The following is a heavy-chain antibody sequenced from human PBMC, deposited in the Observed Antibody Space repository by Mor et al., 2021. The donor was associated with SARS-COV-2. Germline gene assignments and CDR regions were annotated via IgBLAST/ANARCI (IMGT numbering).Heavy chain of an antibody. CDR3: ARWATYYYGSGSYCFDY. V-gene: IGHV4-34*01. J-gene: IGHJ4*02. CDR2: INHSGST. D-gene: IGHD3-10*01. Sequence: GLEWIGEINHSGSTNYNPSLKSRVTISVDTSKNQFSLKLSSVTAADTAVYYCARWATYYYGSGSYCFDYWGQGTLVTV.